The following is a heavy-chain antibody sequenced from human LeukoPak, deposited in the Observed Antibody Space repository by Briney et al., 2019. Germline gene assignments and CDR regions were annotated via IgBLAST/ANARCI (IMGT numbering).Heavy chain of an antibody. CDR2: IHGDGTNT. CDR3: ARGYGDYVAYFDY. J-gene: IGHJ4*02. V-gene: IGHV3-74*03. D-gene: IGHD4-17*01. Sequence: GGSLRLSCAGSGFTFSGYWMHWVRQAPGKGLVWVSRIHGDGTNTKYANSVKGRFTISRDNVKNTLYLQMNSLRAEDTAVYYCARGYGDYVAYFDYWGQGTLVTVSS. CDR1: GFTFSGYW.